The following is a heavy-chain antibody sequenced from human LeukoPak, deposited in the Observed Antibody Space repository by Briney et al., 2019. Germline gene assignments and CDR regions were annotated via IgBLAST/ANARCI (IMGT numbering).Heavy chain of an antibody. CDR2: ICNSGST. J-gene: IGHJ4*02. CDR1: GGSISNYC. D-gene: IGHD6-19*01. V-gene: IGHV4-4*07. CDR3: AEGGQWLRV. Sequence: SETLSLTCTVPGGSISNYCWSCIRQPAGKGLEWIGRICNSGSTNYNPSPKSRVTTSVDTSKNQFSLKLTSVTAADTAVYYCAEGGQWLRVWGQGTLVTVSS.